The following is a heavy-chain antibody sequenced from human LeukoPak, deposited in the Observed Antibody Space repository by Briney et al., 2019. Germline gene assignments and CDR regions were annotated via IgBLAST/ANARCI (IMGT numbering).Heavy chain of an antibody. Sequence: QTLSLTCTVSGGSISSGDDLWSWLRQPPGKGLEWIGYISYSGTTYSSPSLKSRVSISEDTSKNQFSLKLSSVTAADTAVYYCARGWNYFEYWGQGTLVAVSS. D-gene: IGHD2-15*01. CDR2: ISYSGTT. J-gene: IGHJ4*02. CDR3: ARGWNYFEY. CDR1: GGSISSGDDL. V-gene: IGHV4-30-4*01.